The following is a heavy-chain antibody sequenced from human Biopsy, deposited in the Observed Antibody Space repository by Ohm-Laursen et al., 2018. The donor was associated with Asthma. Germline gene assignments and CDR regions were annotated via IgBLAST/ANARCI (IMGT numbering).Heavy chain of an antibody. Sequence: SSVKVSCKAPGGTLSNFAISWVRQALGQGLEWLGGIMTVFGTTNYAQKFQGRVTITADESTSTAYMEVTSLRSEDTAIYYCARCQVGYSSGWSLLLKKIYYSGMDVWGQGTAVTVSS. D-gene: IGHD6-19*01. CDR3: ARCQVGYSSGWSLLLKKIYYSGMDV. J-gene: IGHJ6*02. V-gene: IGHV1-69*01. CDR2: IMTVFGTT. CDR1: GGTLSNFA.